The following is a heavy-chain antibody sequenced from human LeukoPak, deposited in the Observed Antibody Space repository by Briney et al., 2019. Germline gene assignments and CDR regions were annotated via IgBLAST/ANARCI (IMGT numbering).Heavy chain of an antibody. CDR2: ISSSSSYI. CDR1: GFTFSSYS. V-gene: IGHV3-21*01. Sequence: GGSLRLSCAASGFTFSSYSMNWVRRAPGKGLEWVSSISSSSSYIYYADSVKGRFTISRDNAKNSLYLQMNSLRAEDTAVYYCARSYYDSKDAFDIWGQGTMVTVSS. CDR3: ARSYYDSKDAFDI. D-gene: IGHD3-22*01. J-gene: IGHJ3*02.